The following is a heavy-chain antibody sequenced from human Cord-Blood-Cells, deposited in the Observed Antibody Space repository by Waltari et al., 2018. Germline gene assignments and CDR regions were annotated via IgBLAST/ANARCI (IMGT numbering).Heavy chain of an antibody. CDR1: GCTFSSYW. J-gene: IGHJ4*02. CDR3: ARDWGGATIDY. Sequence: EVQLVESGGGLVQPGGSLRLSCAASGCTFSSYWMHWVRQAPGKGMVWVSSINSDGSSTSYADSVKGRFTISRDNAKNTLYLQMNSLRAEDTAVYYCARDWGGATIDYWGQGTLVTVSS. V-gene: IGHV3-74*01. CDR2: INSDGSST. D-gene: IGHD1-26*01.